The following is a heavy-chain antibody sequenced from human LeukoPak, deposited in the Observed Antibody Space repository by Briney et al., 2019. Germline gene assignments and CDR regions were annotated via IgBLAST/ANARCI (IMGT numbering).Heavy chain of an antibody. CDR3: AELGITMIGGV. J-gene: IGHJ6*04. CDR1: GFTFSDYP. V-gene: IGHV3-48*03. CDR2: ISSSGSTI. D-gene: IGHD3-10*02. Sequence: GGSLRLSCTASGFTFSDYPMNWVRQAPGKGLEWVSYISSSGSTIYYADSVKGRFTISRDNAKNSLYLQMNSLRAEDTAVYYCAELGITMIGGVWGKGTTVTISS.